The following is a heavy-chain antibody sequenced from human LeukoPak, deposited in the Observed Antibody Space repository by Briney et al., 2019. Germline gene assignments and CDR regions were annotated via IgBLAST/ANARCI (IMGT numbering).Heavy chain of an antibody. Sequence: SETLSLTCTVSGVSVSVRNYYWSWIRQPPGKGLEWIGYMYHSGSNNYNPSLKSRVTISIDTSKNQFSLKLSSVTAADTAVYYCAREGGDYYDSSGSDAFDIWGQGTTGTVSS. CDR1: GVSVSVRNYY. J-gene: IGHJ3*02. CDR3: AREGGDYYDSSGSDAFDI. D-gene: IGHD3-22*01. V-gene: IGHV4-61*01. CDR2: MYHSGSN.